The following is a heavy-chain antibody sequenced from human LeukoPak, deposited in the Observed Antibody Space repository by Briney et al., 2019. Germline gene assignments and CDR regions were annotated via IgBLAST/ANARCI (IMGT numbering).Heavy chain of an antibody. V-gene: IGHV1-46*01. J-gene: IGHJ4*02. CDR2: INPSGGST. Sequence: EASVKVSCKASGYTFTSYYMHWVRQAPGQGLEWMGIINPSGGSTSYAQKFQGRVTMTRDTSTSTVYMELSSLRSEDTAVYYCARAWIAVAGPPRDFDYWGQGTLVTVSS. D-gene: IGHD6-19*01. CDR3: ARAWIAVAGPPRDFDY. CDR1: GYTFTSYY.